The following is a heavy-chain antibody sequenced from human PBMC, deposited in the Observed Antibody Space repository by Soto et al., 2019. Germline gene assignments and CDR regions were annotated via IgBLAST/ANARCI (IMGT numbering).Heavy chain of an antibody. V-gene: IGHV2-5*02. CDR2: IYWDDDK. D-gene: IGHD6-19*01. Sequence: ITLKESGTPLVEPTQTLTLTCTFSGFSLSTSGVGVGWIRQPPGTALEWLALIYWDDDKRYRPSLKSRLTITKDTSKSHVVLTMTNMDPVDTATFYCAHSHSSGWYSFPYFDYWGQGTLVTVSS. J-gene: IGHJ4*02. CDR3: AHSHSSGWYSFPYFDY. CDR1: GFSLSTSGVG.